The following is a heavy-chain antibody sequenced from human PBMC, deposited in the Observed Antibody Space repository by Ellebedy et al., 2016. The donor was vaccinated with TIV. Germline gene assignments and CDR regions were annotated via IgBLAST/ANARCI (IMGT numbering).Heavy chain of an antibody. D-gene: IGHD2-15*01. CDR3: ARRRVVGAAPNGFDI. Sequence: MPSETLSLTCTVSGGSISGYYWSWIRQPAGKGLEWIGRIYYSGTTNYNPSLKSRVTFSVDTSRNQFSLRIISVTAADTAIYFCARRRVVGAAPNGFDIWGQGTMVTVSS. J-gene: IGHJ3*02. V-gene: IGHV4-4*07. CDR2: IYYSGTT. CDR1: GGSISGYY.